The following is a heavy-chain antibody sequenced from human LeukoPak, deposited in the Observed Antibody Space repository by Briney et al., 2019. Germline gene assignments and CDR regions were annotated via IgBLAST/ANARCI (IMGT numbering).Heavy chain of an antibody. V-gene: IGHV4-39*07. Sequence: SETLSLTCTVSGGSISSSSYYWGWLRQPPGKGLEWIGSIYYSGSTYYNPSLKSRVPISVDTSKNQFSLKLSSVTAADTAVYYCARVGYNDSSGYYGYYFDYWGQGTLVTVSS. D-gene: IGHD3-22*01. CDR1: GGSISSSSYY. CDR3: ARVGYNDSSGYYGYYFDY. J-gene: IGHJ4*02. CDR2: IYYSGST.